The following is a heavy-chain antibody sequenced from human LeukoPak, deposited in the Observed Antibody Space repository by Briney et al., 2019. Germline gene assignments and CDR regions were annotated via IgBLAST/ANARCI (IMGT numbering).Heavy chain of an antibody. D-gene: IGHD3-10*01. Sequence: ASVMVSCKASGYTFTGYYMHWVRQAPGQGLEWMGWINPNSGGTNYAQKFQGRVTMTRDTSISTAYMELSRLRSDDTAVYYCARDYGRQWDFDYWGQGTLVTVSS. V-gene: IGHV1-2*02. CDR1: GYTFTGYY. J-gene: IGHJ4*02. CDR3: ARDYGRQWDFDY. CDR2: INPNSGGT.